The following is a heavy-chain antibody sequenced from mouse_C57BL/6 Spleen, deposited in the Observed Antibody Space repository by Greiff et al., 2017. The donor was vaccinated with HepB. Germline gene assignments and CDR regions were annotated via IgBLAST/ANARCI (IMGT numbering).Heavy chain of an antibody. D-gene: IGHD1-1*01. CDR1: GFSLTSYA. CDR3: ARNYYGSSYALYFDY. Sequence: VKLMESGPGLVAPSQSLSITCTVSGFSLTSYAISWVRQPPGKGLEWLGVIWTGGGTNYNSALKSRLSISKDNSKSQVFLKMNSLQTDDTARYYCARNYYGSSYALYFDYWGQGTTLTVSS. CDR2: IWTGGGT. J-gene: IGHJ2*01. V-gene: IGHV2-9-1*01.